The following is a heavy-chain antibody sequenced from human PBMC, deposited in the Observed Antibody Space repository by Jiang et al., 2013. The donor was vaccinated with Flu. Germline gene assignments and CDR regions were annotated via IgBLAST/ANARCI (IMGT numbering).Heavy chain of an antibody. Sequence: QLVESGAEVKKPGESLKISCKGSGYSFTSYWIAWVRQMPGKGLEWMGIIYPSDSDTRYSPSFEGQVTISADKSINTAYLQWSSLKASDTAMYYCARPGEWRIFGQRVGAFDVWGQGTMVTVSS. V-gene: IGHV5-51*03. CDR1: GYSFTSYW. D-gene: IGHD3/OR15-3a*01. CDR2: IYPSDSDT. CDR3: ARPGEWRIFGQRVGAFDV. J-gene: IGHJ3*01.